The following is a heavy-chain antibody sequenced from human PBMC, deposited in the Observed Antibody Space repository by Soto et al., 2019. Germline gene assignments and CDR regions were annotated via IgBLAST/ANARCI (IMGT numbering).Heavy chain of an antibody. V-gene: IGHV1-69*01. D-gene: IGHD3-3*01. Sequence: QEQLVQSGAEVKKPGSSVRVSCKASGGSFSRFAFSWVRQAPGQGLEWMGGIIPVFGTTKYTERFQGRVTMNADDSTSTVYLELRSLRSEDTAVYYCARDKGKMFGGVNDACDIWGQGTLVTVSS. J-gene: IGHJ3*02. CDR3: ARDKGKMFGGVNDACDI. CDR1: GGSFSRFA. CDR2: IIPVFGTT.